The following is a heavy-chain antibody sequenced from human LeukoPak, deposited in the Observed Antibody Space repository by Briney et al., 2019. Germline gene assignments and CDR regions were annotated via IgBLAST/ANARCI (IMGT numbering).Heavy chain of an antibody. J-gene: IGHJ6*04. CDR2: INNDGSST. CDR1: GFNFSSYW. D-gene: IGHD3-10*02. Sequence: AGGSLRLSCAASGFNFSSYWMHWVRQVPGKGLVWVSRINNDGSSTSYADSVKGRFTISRDNAKNSLYLQMNSLRAEDTAVYYCAELGITMIGGVWGKGTTVTISS. V-gene: IGHV3-74*01. CDR3: AELGITMIGGV.